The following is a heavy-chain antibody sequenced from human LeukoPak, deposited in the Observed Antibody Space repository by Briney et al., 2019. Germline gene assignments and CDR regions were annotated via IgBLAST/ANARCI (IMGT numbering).Heavy chain of an antibody. CDR3: ARGLSIGSSWYAVDL. D-gene: IGHD6-13*01. CDR2: ICYSGSS. Sequence: TPSETLPLTCTVSGGPSSSYYWSWIRQPPGKGLDWMGYICYSGSSNYNPSLKGRVTISVDTCKNQFSLKLSAVTAADTAVYYCARGLSIGSSWYAVDLWGEGTLVSVSS. J-gene: IGHJ4*02. CDR1: GGPSSSYY. V-gene: IGHV4-59*01.